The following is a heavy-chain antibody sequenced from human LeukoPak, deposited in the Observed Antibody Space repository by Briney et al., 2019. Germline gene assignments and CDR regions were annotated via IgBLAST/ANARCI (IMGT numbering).Heavy chain of an antibody. CDR1: GFTFINAW. CDR2: IKSKTDGGAA. Sequence: GGSLRLSCAASGFTFINAWMTWVRQAPGKGLEWVGRIKSKTDGGAADCIAPVKGRFTISRDDSKNTLYLQMNSLKTEDTAVYYCTTDDTVNAPYNWFDPWGQGTLVTVSS. J-gene: IGHJ5*02. D-gene: IGHD4-17*01. CDR3: TTDDTVNAPYNWFDP. V-gene: IGHV3-15*01.